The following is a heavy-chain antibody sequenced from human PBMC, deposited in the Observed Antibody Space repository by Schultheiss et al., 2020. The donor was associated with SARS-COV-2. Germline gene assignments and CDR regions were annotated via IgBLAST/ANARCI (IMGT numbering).Heavy chain of an antibody. J-gene: IGHJ3*02. CDR3: ARDKDYYGSGSYHDAFDI. V-gene: IGHV4-59*01. CDR2: IYYSGST. Sequence: SETLSLTCNVSGGSMSSYYWSWIRQSPGKGLEWIGYIYYSGSTNYNPSLKSRVTMSVDTSKNQFSLKLSSVTAADTAVYYCARDKDYYGSGSYHDAFDIWGQGTMVTVSS. D-gene: IGHD3-10*01. CDR1: GGSMSSYY.